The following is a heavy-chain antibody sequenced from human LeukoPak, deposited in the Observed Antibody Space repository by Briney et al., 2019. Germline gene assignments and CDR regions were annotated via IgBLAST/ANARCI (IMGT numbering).Heavy chain of an antibody. CDR3: ARANIDPGYFDY. Sequence: SETLSLTCTVSGGSISSSSYYWGWIRQPPGKGLEWIGSIYYSGSTYYNPSLKSRVTISVDTPKNQFSLKLSSVTAADTAVYYCARANIDPGYFDYWGQGTLVTVSS. CDR2: IYYSGST. CDR1: GGSISSSSYY. V-gene: IGHV4-39*07. J-gene: IGHJ4*02.